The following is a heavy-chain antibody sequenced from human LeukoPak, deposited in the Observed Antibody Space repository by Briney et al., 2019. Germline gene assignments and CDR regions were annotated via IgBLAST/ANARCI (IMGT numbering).Heavy chain of an antibody. CDR1: GYTFTSYY. D-gene: IGHD5-24*01. CDR3: ARDEDGYTAYDAFDI. J-gene: IGHJ3*02. V-gene: IGHV1-46*01. Sequence: ASVKVSCKASGYTFTSYYMHWVRQAPGQGLEWMGIINPSGGSTSYAQKSQGRVTMTRDTSTSTVYMELSSLRSEDTAVYYCARDEDGYTAYDAFDIWGQGTMVTVSS. CDR2: INPSGGST.